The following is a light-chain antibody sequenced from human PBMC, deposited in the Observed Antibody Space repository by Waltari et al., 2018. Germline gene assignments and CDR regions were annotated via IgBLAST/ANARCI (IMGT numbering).Light chain of an antibody. CDR3: QQGNDFPLT. CDR1: QSVTTN. CDR2: GAS. J-gene: IGKJ4*01. Sequence: EIVMTQSPATLSVSPGERAVLSCRASQSVTTNLAWYQQKPGQAPRLLIYGASTRATNIPARFSGSGSGTEFNLTISSLQPEDFATYYCQQGNDFPLTFGGGTKVEI. V-gene: IGKV3-15*01.